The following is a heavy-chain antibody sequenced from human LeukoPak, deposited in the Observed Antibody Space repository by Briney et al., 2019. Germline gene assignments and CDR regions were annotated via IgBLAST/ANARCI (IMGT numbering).Heavy chain of an antibody. CDR3: ARPGYYDSSGLGALDAFDI. D-gene: IGHD3-22*01. CDR1: GGSFSGYY. Sequence: SETLSLTCAVYGGSFSGYYWSWIRQPPGKGLEWIGEINHSGSTNYNPSLKSRVTISVDTSKNQFSLKLSSVTAADTAVYYCARPGYYDSSGLGALDAFDIWGRGTMVTVSS. CDR2: INHSGST. J-gene: IGHJ3*02. V-gene: IGHV4-34*01.